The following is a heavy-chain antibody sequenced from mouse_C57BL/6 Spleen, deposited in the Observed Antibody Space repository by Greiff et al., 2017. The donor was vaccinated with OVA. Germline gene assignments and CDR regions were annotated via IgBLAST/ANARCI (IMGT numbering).Heavy chain of an antibody. CDR1: GYTFTDYE. Sequence: QVHVKQSGAELVRPGASVTLSCKASGYTFTDYEMHWVKQTPVHGLEWIGAIDPETGGTAYNQKFKGKAILTADKSSSTAYMELRSLTSEDSAVYYCTREPLRAYWGQGTLVTVSA. CDR3: TREPLRAY. J-gene: IGHJ3*01. V-gene: IGHV1-15*01. CDR2: IDPETGGT.